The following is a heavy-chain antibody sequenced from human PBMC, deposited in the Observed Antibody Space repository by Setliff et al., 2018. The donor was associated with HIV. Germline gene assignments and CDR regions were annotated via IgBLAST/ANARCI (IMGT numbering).Heavy chain of an antibody. V-gene: IGHV4-4*07. CDR3: ANRLYYYDSSGSLREEGFDP. CDR2: IYTSGSI. CDR1: GGSISSHY. Sequence: SETLSLTCTVSGGSISSHYWSWIRQPAGKGLEWIGHIYTSGSIIYNPSLKSRVTISVDTSKNQFSLKLTSVTAADTAVYYCANRLYYYDSSGSLREEGFDPWGQGTLVTVSS. J-gene: IGHJ5*02. D-gene: IGHD3-22*01.